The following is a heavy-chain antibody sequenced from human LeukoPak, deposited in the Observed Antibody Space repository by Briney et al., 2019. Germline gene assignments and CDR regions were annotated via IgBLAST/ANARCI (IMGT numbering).Heavy chain of an antibody. V-gene: IGHV3-21*01. D-gene: IGHD6-13*01. CDR2: ISSSSSYI. J-gene: IGHJ4*02. CDR1: GFTFSSYS. Sequence: GGSLRLSCAASGFTFSSYSMNWVRQAPGKGLEWVSSISSSSSYIYYADSVKGRFTISRDNAKNSLYLQMNSLRAEDTAVYYCARDGLAYSSRRRVVDYWGQGTLVTVSS. CDR3: ARDGLAYSSRRRVVDY.